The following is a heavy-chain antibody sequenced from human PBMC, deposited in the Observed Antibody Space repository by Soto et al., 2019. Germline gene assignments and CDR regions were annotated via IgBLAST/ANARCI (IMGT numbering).Heavy chain of an antibody. V-gene: IGHV4-38-2*02. CDR3: ARDRXVTKPPAPYYLYYGVDV. J-gene: IGHJ6*02. D-gene: IGHD3-22*01. CDR1: NFSISSAYY. CDR2: VYHTGNT. Sequence: SETLSLTCGVSNFSISSAYYWAWIRQPPGKGLEWIASVYHTGNTYFNPSLKSRVTISVDTSKNQFSLRLRSVTAADTAIYYCARDRXVTKPPAPYYLYYGVDVWGQGTTVTVSS.